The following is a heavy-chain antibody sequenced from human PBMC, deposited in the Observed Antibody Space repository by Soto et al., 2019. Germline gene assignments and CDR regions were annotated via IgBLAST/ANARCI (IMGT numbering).Heavy chain of an antibody. J-gene: IGHJ6*02. Sequence: ASVKVSCKASGGIFRNYAISWVRQAPGQGLEWMGWVNPNSGGTNYAQKFQGRVTVTRDTPTSTAYMELSRLTSDDTAVYYCARSLTEGYCTITGCYTRPLYGMDVWGQGTTVTVSS. D-gene: IGHD2-2*02. V-gene: IGHV1-2*02. CDR3: ARSLTEGYCTITGCYTRPLYGMDV. CDR2: VNPNSGGT. CDR1: GGIFRNYA.